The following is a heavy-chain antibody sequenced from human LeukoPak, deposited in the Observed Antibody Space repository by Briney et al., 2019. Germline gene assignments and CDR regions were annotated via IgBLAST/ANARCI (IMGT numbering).Heavy chain of an antibody. CDR1: GFTFSSYW. V-gene: IGHV3-30*02. J-gene: IGHJ5*02. D-gene: IGHD3-10*01. CDR2: IRYDGSNK. Sequence: QAGGSLRLSCAASGFTFSSYWMHWVRQAPGKGLEWVAFIRYDGSNKYYADSVKGRFTISRDNSKNTLYLQVNSLRAEDTAVYYCAKPWFGAEHNWFDPWGQGTLVTASS. CDR3: AKPWFGAEHNWFDP.